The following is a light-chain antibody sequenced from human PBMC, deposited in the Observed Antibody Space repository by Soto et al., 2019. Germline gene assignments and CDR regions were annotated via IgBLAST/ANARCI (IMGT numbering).Light chain of an antibody. V-gene: IGKV1-6*01. Sequence: ASQMTQSPCSLSASVGDIVTITCRASQDIGNKLGWFQQKPGKAPELLIYAAYNLQSGVPSRFSGSRSGTAFTLTISSLQPEDFATYYCLQDYNYAWTFGQGTKVEIK. CDR2: AAY. J-gene: IGKJ1*01. CDR3: LQDYNYAWT. CDR1: QDIGNK.